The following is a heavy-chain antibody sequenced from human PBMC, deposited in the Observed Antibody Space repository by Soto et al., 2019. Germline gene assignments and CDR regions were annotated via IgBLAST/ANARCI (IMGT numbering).Heavy chain of an antibody. J-gene: IGHJ4*02. CDR2: ISSNGGST. CDR3: ATPWLDSYYFDS. CDR1: GFTFSSYA. V-gene: IGHV3-64*01. D-gene: IGHD6-19*01. Sequence: EVQLVESGGGLVQPGGSLRLSCAASGFTFSSYAMHWVRQAPGKGLEYVSAISSNGGSTYYANSVKGRFTISRDNSKNTLYLQRGSWRAEGMAVDYSATPWLDSYYFDSWGQGTLVTVSS.